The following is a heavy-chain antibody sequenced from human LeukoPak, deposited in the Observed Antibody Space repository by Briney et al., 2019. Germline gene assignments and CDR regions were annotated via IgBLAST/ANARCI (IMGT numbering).Heavy chain of an antibody. J-gene: IGHJ4*02. V-gene: IGHV1-46*01. CDR2: INPSGGST. D-gene: IGHD3-22*01. Sequence: INPSGGSTTYAQKFQGRVTMTRDMSTSTVYMELSSLRSEDTAVYYCARQEARNYYYEGLDYWGRGNLVTVSS. CDR3: ARQEARNYYYEGLDY.